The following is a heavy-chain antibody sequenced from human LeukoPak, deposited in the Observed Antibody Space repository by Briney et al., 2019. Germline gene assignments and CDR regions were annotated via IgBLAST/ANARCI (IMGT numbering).Heavy chain of an antibody. CDR2: IYYSGST. CDR1: GGSLSSYS. CDR3: ARARSGSYLDWLDP. V-gene: IGHV4-59*01. Sequence: SETLSLTCTVSGGSLSSYSWSWLRQPPGKGLERIGYIYYSGSTYYNPSLKSRVTISVDTSKNQFSLKLNSVTAADTAVYYCARARSGSYLDWLDPWGQGTLVTVSS. J-gene: IGHJ5*02. D-gene: IGHD3-10*01.